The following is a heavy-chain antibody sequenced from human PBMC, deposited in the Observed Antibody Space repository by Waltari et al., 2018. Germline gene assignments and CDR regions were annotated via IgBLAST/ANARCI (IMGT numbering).Heavy chain of an antibody. D-gene: IGHD6-13*01. CDR2: INPNRGGT. Sequence: QVQLVQSGAEVKKPGASVKVSCKASGYTFTGYYMHWVRQAPGQGLEWMGWINPNRGGTNYAQKFKGRVTMTRDTSISTAYMELSRLRSDDTAVYYCARDSARGSSWPDYWGQGTLVTVSS. CDR3: ARDSARGSSWPDY. V-gene: IGHV1-2*02. CDR1: GYTFTGYY. J-gene: IGHJ4*02.